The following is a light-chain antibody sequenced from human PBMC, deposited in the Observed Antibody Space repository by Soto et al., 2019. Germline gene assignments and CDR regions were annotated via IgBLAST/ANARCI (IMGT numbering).Light chain of an antibody. J-gene: IGKJ4*01. Sequence: DIQMTQSPSSVSASVGDRVTITCRASQDVSSWLVWYQQKPGQAPKLLIYAASNLQSGGPSRFSGSGSRTDFTLTISSLQPEDSATYFCQQTSTYPQTFGGGTKVDLK. CDR1: QDVSSW. CDR2: AAS. V-gene: IGKV1-12*01. CDR3: QQTSTYPQT.